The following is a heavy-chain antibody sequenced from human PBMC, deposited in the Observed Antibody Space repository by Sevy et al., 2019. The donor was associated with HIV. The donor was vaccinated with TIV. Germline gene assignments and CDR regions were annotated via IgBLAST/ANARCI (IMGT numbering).Heavy chain of an antibody. CDR2: IYYSGST. CDR3: ARSESSSWEGFYGWFDP. V-gene: IGHV4-59*01. CDR1: GGSISSYY. Sequence: SETLSLTCTVSGGSISSYYWSWIRQPPGKGLEWIGYIYYSGSTNYNPSLKSRVTISVDTSKNQFSLKLSSVTAADTAVYYCARSESSSWEGFYGWFDPWGQGTLVTVSS. J-gene: IGHJ5*02. D-gene: IGHD6-6*01.